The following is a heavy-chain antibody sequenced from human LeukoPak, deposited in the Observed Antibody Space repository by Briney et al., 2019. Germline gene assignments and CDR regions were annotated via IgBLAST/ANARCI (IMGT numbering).Heavy chain of an antibody. V-gene: IGHV4-4*02. Sequence: SETLSLTCAVSGGSISSSDWWSWVRQPPGKGLEWIGEIYHSGSTNYNPSLKSRVTISVDKSKNQFSLKFGSVTAADTAVYYCARGDFTIPKTYYFGYWGQGTLVTVSS. D-gene: IGHD3-9*01. CDR2: IYHSGST. CDR3: ARGDFTIPKTYYFGY. J-gene: IGHJ4*02. CDR1: GGSISSSDW.